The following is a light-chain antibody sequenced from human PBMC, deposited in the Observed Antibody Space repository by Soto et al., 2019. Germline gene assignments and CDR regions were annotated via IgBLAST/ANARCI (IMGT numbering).Light chain of an antibody. CDR1: SSDVGGYNY. Sequence: QSVLTQPASVSGSPGQSITISCTGTSSDVGGYNYVSWYQQRPGKAPKLMIYDVTNRPSGVSTRFSGSKSGNTASLTISGLQAEDEAVYYCSSYTSSTTLPVFGGGTKVNVL. V-gene: IGLV2-14*01. CDR2: DVT. J-gene: IGLJ2*01. CDR3: SSYTSSTTLPV.